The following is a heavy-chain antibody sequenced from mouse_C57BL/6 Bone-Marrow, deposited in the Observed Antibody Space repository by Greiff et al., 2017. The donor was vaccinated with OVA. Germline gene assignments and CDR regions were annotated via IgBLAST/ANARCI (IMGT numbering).Heavy chain of an antibody. V-gene: IGHV1-69*01. J-gene: IGHJ4*01. CDR2: IDPSDSYT. Sequence: QVQLQQPGAELVMPGASVKLSCKASGYTFTSYWMHWVKQRPGQGLEWIGEIDPSDSYTNYNQKFKGKSTLTVDKSSSTAYMQLSSLTSEDSAVYYCARSLYQYAMDYWGQGTSVTVSS. D-gene: IGHD2-12*01. CDR1: GYTFTSYW. CDR3: ARSLYQYAMDY.